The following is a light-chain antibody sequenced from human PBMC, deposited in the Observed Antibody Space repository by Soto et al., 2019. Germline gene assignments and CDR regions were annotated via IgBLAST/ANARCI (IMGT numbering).Light chain of an antibody. V-gene: IGKV3-20*01. CDR1: QSVTSNY. J-gene: IGKJ1*01. CDR3: QQYGGSPGT. CDR2: GAS. Sequence: EIVVTQSPGTLSLSPGERATLSCRASQSVTSNYLAWYQQKPGQAPRLLIFGASIRATGLPDRFSGSGSGTDFTLTISRLEPEDFGVYYCQQYGGSPGTFGQGTKVDIK.